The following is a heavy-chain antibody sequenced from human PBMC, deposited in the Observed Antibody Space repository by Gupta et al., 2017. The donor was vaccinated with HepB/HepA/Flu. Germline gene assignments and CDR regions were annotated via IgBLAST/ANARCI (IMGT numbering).Heavy chain of an antibody. CDR3: AGEWIQLWLRPLYYYGMDV. Sequence: QVQLVESGGGVVQPGRSLRLSCAASGFTFSSYAMHWVRQAPGKGLEWVAVISYDGSNKYYADSVKGRFTISRDNSKNTLYLQMNSLRAEDTAVYYCAGEWIQLWLRPLYYYGMDVWGQGTTVTVSS. CDR1: GFTFSSYA. J-gene: IGHJ6*02. CDR2: ISYDGSNK. V-gene: IGHV3-30-3*01. D-gene: IGHD5-18*01.